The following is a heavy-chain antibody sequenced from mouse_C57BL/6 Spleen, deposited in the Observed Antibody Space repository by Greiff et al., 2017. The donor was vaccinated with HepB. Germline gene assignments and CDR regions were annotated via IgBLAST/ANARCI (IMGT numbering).Heavy chain of an antibody. CDR3: ASPPGDYYDYEEGPAWFAD. D-gene: IGHD2-4*01. V-gene: IGHV3-6*01. Sequence: EVKLQESGPGLVKPSQSLSLTCSVTGYSITSGYYWNWIRQFPGNKLEWMGYISYDGSNNYNPSLKNRITITRDTSKNQFFLKLNSVTTEDTATYYCASPPGDYYDYEEGPAWFADWGQGTLGTVAA. CDR1: GYSITSGYY. CDR2: ISYDGSN. J-gene: IGHJ3*01.